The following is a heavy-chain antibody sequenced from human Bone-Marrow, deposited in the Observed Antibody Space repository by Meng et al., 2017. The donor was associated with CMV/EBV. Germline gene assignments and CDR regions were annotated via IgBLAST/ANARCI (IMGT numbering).Heavy chain of an antibody. Sequence: SVKVSCKASGGTFSSYAISWVRQAPGQGLEWMGGIIPIFGTANYAQKFQGRVTITTDESTSTAYMELSSLRSEDTAVYYCAVDYYDFWSSYRPGPAGYYYGMDVWGQGTTVTVSS. CDR3: AVDYYDFWSSYRPGPAGYYYGMDV. V-gene: IGHV1-69*05. CDR2: IIPIFGTA. CDR1: GGTFSSYA. J-gene: IGHJ6*02. D-gene: IGHD3-3*01.